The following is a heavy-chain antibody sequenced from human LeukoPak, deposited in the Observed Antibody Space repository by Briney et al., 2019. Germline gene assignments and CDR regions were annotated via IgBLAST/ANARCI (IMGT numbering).Heavy chain of an antibody. CDR2: ISSNGGGT. D-gene: IGHD3-9*01. CDR3: ARDRLHYDSLTGYPAD. J-gene: IGHJ4*02. CDR1: GFTFSSFA. Sequence: GGSLRLSCAASGFTFSSFAVHWVRQAPGKGLEYVSSISSNGGGTYYANSVKGRFTISRDNSKNTVYLQMGSLRAEDMAVYYCARDRLHYDSLTGYPADGGEGTLVTVSS. V-gene: IGHV3-64*01.